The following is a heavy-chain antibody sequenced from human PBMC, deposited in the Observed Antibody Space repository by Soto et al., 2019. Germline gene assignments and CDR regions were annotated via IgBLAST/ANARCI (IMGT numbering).Heavy chain of an antibody. CDR2: IIPIFGTA. V-gene: IGHV1-69*06. CDR3: ARDGTTVTTFHYGMDV. Sequence: GASVKVSCKASGGTFSSYAISWVRQAPGQGLEWMGGIIPIFGTANYAQKFQGRVTITADKSTSTAYMELSSLGSEDTAVYYCARDGTTVTTFHYGMDVWGQGTTVTVSS. D-gene: IGHD4-4*01. J-gene: IGHJ6*02. CDR1: GGTFSSYA.